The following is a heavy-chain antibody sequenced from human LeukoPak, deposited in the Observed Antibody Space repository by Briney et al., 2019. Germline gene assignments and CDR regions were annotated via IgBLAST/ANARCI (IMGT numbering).Heavy chain of an antibody. CDR1: GGSISSGGFY. CDR2: IYHSGST. J-gene: IGHJ5*02. D-gene: IGHD6-13*01. V-gene: IGHV4-30-2*01. Sequence: SQTLSLTSTVSGGSISSGGFYWSWIRQPPGKGLEWIEYIYHSGSTYYNPSLKSRVTISVDRSKNQFSLKLSSVTAADTAVYYCARSSPLGSSWYGWFDPWGQGTLVTVSS. CDR3: ARSSPLGSSWYGWFDP.